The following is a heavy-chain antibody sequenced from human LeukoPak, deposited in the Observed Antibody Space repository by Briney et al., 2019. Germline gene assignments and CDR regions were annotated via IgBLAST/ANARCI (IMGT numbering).Heavy chain of an antibody. J-gene: IGHJ6*03. D-gene: IGHD6-13*01. CDR3: ARIAAAGTWYYYYYMDV. CDR1: GYTFTNYA. CDR2: SNTNTGNP. V-gene: IGHV7-4-1*02. Sequence: GASVKVSCKASGYTFTNYAMNWVRQAPGQGLEWMGWSNTNTGNPAYAQGFTGRFVFSLDTSLSPAYLQISSLKAEDTAVYYCARIAAAGTWYYYYYMDVWGKGTPVTVSS.